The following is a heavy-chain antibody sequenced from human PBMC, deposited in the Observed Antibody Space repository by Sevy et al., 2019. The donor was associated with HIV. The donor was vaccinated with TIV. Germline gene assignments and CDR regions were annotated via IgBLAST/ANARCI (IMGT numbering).Heavy chain of an antibody. CDR3: VKGIGAAVAGPLYNWFDP. V-gene: IGHV3-64D*06. D-gene: IGHD6-19*01. J-gene: IGHJ5*02. CDR2: ISSNGGST. CDR1: GFTFSSYA. Sequence: GGSLRLSCSASGFTFSSYAMHWVRQAPGKGLEYVSAISSNGGSTYYADSVKGRFTISRDNSKNTLYLQMSSLRAEDTAVYYCVKGIGAAVAGPLYNWFDPWGQGILVTVSS.